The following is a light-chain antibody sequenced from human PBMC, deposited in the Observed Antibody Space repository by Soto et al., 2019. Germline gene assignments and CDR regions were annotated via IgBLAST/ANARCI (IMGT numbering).Light chain of an antibody. V-gene: IGLV2-14*03. Sequence: QSALTQPASVSGSPGQSITISCTGTSSDIGGYNYVSWYQQLPGKVPKLIIYDVSNRPSGVSDRFSGSKSGNAASLTISGLQAEDEADYYCSSYTSTSTLYVFETGTKLTVL. CDR2: DVS. CDR1: SSDIGGYNY. J-gene: IGLJ1*01. CDR3: SSYTSTSTLYV.